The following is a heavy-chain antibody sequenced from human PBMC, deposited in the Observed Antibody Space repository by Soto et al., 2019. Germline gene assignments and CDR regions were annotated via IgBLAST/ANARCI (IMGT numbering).Heavy chain of an antibody. CDR2: IYSTGT. CDR3: ARSYSRFLDY. Sequence: SETLSLTCTVSGGSVSSRRHFWSWIRQPPGKGLEWLGYIYSTGTTYNPSLKSRVTISKDTSKNQFSLKLNSFTAADTSVYYCARSYSRFLDYWGQGTPVTSPQ. CDR1: GGSVSSRRHF. J-gene: IGHJ4*02. D-gene: IGHD6-13*01. V-gene: IGHV4-61*01.